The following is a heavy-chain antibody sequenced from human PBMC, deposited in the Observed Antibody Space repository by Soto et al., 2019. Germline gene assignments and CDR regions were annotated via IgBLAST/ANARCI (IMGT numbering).Heavy chain of an antibody. CDR1: GYTFTSYG. D-gene: IGHD3-3*01. CDR3: ARDVLRFLEWPSFDP. V-gene: IGHV1-18*01. CDR2: ISAYNGNT. J-gene: IGHJ5*02. Sequence: QVQLVQSGAEVKKPGASVKVSCKASGYTFTSYGISWVRQAPGQGLEWMGWISAYNGNTNYAQKLQGRVTMTTDTSTSTAYVELRSLRSDDTAVYYCARDVLRFLEWPSFDPWGQGTLVTVSS.